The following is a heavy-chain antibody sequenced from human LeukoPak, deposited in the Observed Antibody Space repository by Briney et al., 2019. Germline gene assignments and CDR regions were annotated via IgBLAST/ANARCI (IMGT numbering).Heavy chain of an antibody. Sequence: GGSLRLSCAASGFIFSSYDMHWVRQAPGKGLEWVAVIWYDGSNKYYADSVKGRFTISRDNSKNTLYLQMNSLRAEDTAVYYCARDGDYYGSGSYYNRRHYFDYWGQGTLVTVSS. J-gene: IGHJ4*02. D-gene: IGHD3-10*01. V-gene: IGHV3-33*01. CDR2: IWYDGSNK. CDR1: GFIFSSYD. CDR3: ARDGDYYGSGSYYNRRHYFDY.